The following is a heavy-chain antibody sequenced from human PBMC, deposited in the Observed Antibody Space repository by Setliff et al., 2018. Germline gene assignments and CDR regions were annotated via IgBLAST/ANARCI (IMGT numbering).Heavy chain of an antibody. CDR1: GTSISTGPYY. Sequence: SQTLSHTCTVSGTSISTGPYYWTWIRQSAERGLEWIGQIFSRGSMNYRPSLSSRVTISADSSKNQFPLQLVSVTAADTAVYYCARGDSSGNNYPVLDYWGQGILVTVSS. J-gene: IGHJ4*02. D-gene: IGHD1-26*01. CDR2: IFSRGSM. CDR3: ARGDSSGNNYPVLDY. V-gene: IGHV4-61*09.